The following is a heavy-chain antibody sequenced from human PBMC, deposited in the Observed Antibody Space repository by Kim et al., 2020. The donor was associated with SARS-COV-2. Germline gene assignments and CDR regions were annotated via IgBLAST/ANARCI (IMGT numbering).Heavy chain of an antibody. Sequence: SETLSLTCTVSGGSISSYYWSWIRQPPGKGLEWIGYIYYSGSTNYNPSLKSRVTISVDTSKNQFSLKLSSVTAADTAVYYCARQYYDILTGYPNWFDPWG. CDR1: GGSISSYY. CDR3: ARQYYDILTGYPNWFDP. D-gene: IGHD3-9*01. V-gene: IGHV4-59*08. CDR2: IYYSGST. J-gene: IGHJ5*02.